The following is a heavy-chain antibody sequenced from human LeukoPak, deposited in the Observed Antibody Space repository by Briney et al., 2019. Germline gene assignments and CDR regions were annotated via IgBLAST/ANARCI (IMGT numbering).Heavy chain of an antibody. CDR1: GGSISSYY. Sequence: SETLSLTCTVSGGSISSYYWSWIRQPPGKGLEWIGHIYGSGSTNYNPSLKSRVTLSVDTSKNQFSLKLSSVTAADTAVYYCARRTRVGTTDYWGQGTLVTVSS. CDR3: ARRTRVGTTDY. J-gene: IGHJ4*02. CDR2: IYGSGST. V-gene: IGHV4-59*08. D-gene: IGHD1-26*01.